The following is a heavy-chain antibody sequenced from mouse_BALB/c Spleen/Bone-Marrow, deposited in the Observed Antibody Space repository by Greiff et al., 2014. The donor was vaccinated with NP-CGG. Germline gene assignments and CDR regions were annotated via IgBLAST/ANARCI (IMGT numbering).Heavy chain of an antibody. CDR1: GYTFTSYW. J-gene: IGHJ2*01. V-gene: IGHV1-69*02. CDR3: TRSYGSSYEYYFDY. Sequence: VQLQQSGAELVRPGASVKLSCKASGYTFTSYWINWVKQRPGQGLKWIGNIYPSDSYTNYNQKFKDKATLTVDKSSSTAYMQLSSRTSEDSAVYYCTRSYGSSYEYYFDYWGQGTTLTVSS. D-gene: IGHD1-1*01. CDR2: IYPSDSYT.